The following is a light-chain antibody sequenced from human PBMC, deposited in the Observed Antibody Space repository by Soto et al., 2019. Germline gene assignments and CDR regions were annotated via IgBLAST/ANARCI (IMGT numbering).Light chain of an antibody. CDR3: LQDYNYPRT. J-gene: IGKJ1*01. CDR2: ATS. Sequence: AIRVTQSLSALSANVRDRVAMTCLASQGIRKDLAWYQRKPGKAPKLLIYATSSLQSGVPSRFSGSGSGRDFTLTISSLQPEDFATYYCLQDYNYPRTVGQGTKVDIK. CDR1: QGIRKD. V-gene: IGKV1-6*02.